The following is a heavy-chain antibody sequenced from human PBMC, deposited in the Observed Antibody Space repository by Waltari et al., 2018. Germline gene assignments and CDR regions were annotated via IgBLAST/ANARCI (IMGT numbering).Heavy chain of an antibody. CDR1: GFTFSSYA. CDR2: ISYDGSNK. CDR3: ANVPYTIFDPYGMDV. Sequence: QVQLVESGGGVVQPGRSLRLSCAASGFTFSSYAMPWVRQAPGKGLEWVAVISYDGSNKYYADSVKGRFTISRDNSKNTLYLQMNSLRAEDTAVYYCANVPYTIFDPYGMDVWGQGTTVTVSS. V-gene: IGHV3-30*07. D-gene: IGHD3-3*01. J-gene: IGHJ6*02.